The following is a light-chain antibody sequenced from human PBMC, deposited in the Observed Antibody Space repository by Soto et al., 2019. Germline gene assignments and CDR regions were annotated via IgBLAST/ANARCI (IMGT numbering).Light chain of an antibody. CDR1: QSVSSSH. CDR3: QQYGRSAWT. V-gene: IGKV3D-20*01. Sequence: EIVLTQSPDTLSLTPGERATLSCGASQSVSSSHLAWYQQKPGLAPRLLIYDASTRATGIPDRFSGRGSGTDFTLTISRLEPEDFAEYYCQQYGRSAWTFGQGTKVDIK. CDR2: DAS. J-gene: IGKJ1*01.